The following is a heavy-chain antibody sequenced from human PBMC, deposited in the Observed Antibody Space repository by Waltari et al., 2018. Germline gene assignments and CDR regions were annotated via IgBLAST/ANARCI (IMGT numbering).Heavy chain of an antibody. CDR3: VRGSSGWYGTDF. Sequence: VQLVESGGGVVKPGGSLRLSCAASGFPFSSYSMNWVRQAPGKWLEWVSSISSSSSYIYYADSVKGRFTISRDNAKNSLYLQMNSLRAEDTAVYYCVRGSSGWYGTDFWGQGTLVTVSS. V-gene: IGHV3-21*02. CDR1: GFPFSSYS. CDR2: ISSSSSYI. J-gene: IGHJ4*02. D-gene: IGHD6-19*01.